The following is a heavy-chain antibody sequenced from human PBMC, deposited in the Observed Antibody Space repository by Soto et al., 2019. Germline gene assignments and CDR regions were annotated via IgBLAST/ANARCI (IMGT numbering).Heavy chain of an antibody. D-gene: IGHD1-26*01. CDR3: VRGGTRLVLGSFAP. V-gene: IGHV3-21*01. J-gene: IGHJ5*02. CDR1: GFTFSTYG. CDR2: ISISSSHM. Sequence: GGSLRLSCAAAGFTFSTYGMNWVRQPPGKGLQWVSSISISSSHMSYADSVKGRFTISRDNSKNSLYLQMNSLRAEDTAVYYWVRGGTRLVLGSFAPWGQGNRRTASS.